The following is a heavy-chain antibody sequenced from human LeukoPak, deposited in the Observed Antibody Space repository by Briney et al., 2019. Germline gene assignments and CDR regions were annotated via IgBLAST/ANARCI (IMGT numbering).Heavy chain of an antibody. Sequence: GRSLRLSCAASGFTFDDYAMHWVRQAPGKGLEWVSGISWNSGSIGYADSVKGRFTISRDNAKNSLFLQMNSLRGEDTAVYYCAREHSSSWFLDYWGQGTLVTVSS. D-gene: IGHD6-13*01. CDR1: GFTFDDYA. CDR3: AREHSSSWFLDY. CDR2: ISWNSGSI. J-gene: IGHJ4*02. V-gene: IGHV3-9*01.